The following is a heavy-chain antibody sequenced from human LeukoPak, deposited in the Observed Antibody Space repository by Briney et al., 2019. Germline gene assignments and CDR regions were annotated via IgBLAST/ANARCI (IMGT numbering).Heavy chain of an antibody. CDR1: GGSIRSYY. V-gene: IGHV4-59*08. CDR3: ARSGGYYNWFDP. D-gene: IGHD3-3*01. CDR2: SSYSGST. Sequence: SETLSLTCTVSGGSIRSYYWSWIRQPPGKGLEWIGYSSYSGSTYYNPSLKSRVTISVDTSKNQFSLKLNSVTAADTAVYYCARSGGYYNWFDPWGQGTLVTVSS. J-gene: IGHJ5*02.